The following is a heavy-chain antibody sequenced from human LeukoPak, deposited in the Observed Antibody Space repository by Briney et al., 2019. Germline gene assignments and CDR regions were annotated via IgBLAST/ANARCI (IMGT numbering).Heavy chain of an antibody. V-gene: IGHV3-21*01. CDR2: ISVRSNYI. CDR3: VRLRRNSDTSGYYYYYDF. D-gene: IGHD3-22*01. Sequence: PGGSLRLSCVASGYTFSSFSINWVRQAPGKGLEWVSSISVRSNYIYYADSVRGRFSISRDDARDSLFPQMNSLRAEDTAVYYCVRLRRNSDTSGYYYYYDFWGQGTLVTVSS. CDR1: GYTFSSFS. J-gene: IGHJ4*02.